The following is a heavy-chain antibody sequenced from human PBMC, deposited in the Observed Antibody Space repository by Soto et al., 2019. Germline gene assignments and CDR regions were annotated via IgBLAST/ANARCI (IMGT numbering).Heavy chain of an antibody. CDR2: INTSGGST. Sequence: QVQLVQSGAEVKKPGASVKVSCKASGYTFTSYYMHWVRQAPGQGLEWMGIINTSGGSTSYAQKFQGRVNMTRDPATSNVYSELSSLRSEDTAVYYCARDTGVGFDPWGQGTLVTVSS. D-gene: IGHD2-15*01. J-gene: IGHJ5*02. V-gene: IGHV1-46*01. CDR3: ARDTGVGFDP. CDR1: GYTFTSYY.